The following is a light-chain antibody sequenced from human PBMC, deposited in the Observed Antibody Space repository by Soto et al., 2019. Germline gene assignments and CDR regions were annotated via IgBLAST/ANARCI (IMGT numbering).Light chain of an antibody. CDR1: QSVANNY. CDR2: GAS. Sequence: EIVLTQSPGTLSLSPGEVATLSCRASQSVANNYLAWYQQKPGQAPRLLISGASNRATCIPDRFSGSGSGTDFTLTISRLESEDFAVYYCQHYGSSPPHTFGQGTKLEIK. CDR3: QHYGSSPPHT. J-gene: IGKJ2*01. V-gene: IGKV3-20*01.